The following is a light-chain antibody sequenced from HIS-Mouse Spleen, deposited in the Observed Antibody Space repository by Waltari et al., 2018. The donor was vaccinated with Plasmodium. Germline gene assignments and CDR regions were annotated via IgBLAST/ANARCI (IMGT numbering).Light chain of an antibody. J-gene: IGLJ3*02. Sequence: QSVLTQPPSASGTPGQRVTISCSGSSSNIGSHTENWYQQLPGTAPKLLIYSNNQRPSGVPDRFSGSKSGTSASLAISGLQSEDEADYYCAAWDDSLNGVFGGGTKLTVL. V-gene: IGLV1-44*01. CDR1: SSNIGSHT. CDR2: SNN. CDR3: AAWDDSLNGV.